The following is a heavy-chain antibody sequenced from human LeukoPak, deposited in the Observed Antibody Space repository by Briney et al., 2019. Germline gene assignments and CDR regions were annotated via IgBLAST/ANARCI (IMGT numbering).Heavy chain of an antibody. D-gene: IGHD3-9*01. J-gene: IGHJ6*02. Sequence: GGSLRLSCAASGFTFSSYWMHWVRQAPGKGLVWVSRINSDGSSTSYADSVKGRFTISRDNAKNTLYLQMNSLRAKDTAVYYCARAGAPYYDILTGYYPSYYYYGMDVWGQGTTVTVSS. CDR1: GFTFSSYW. V-gene: IGHV3-74*01. CDR3: ARAGAPYYDILTGYYPSYYYYGMDV. CDR2: INSDGSST.